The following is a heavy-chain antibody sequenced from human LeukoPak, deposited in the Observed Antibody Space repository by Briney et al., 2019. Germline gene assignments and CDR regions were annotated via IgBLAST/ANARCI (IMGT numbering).Heavy chain of an antibody. V-gene: IGHV3-23*01. D-gene: IGHD3-9*01. J-gene: IGHJ3*02. CDR1: GFSFRRYG. CDR2: ISGSGGTT. CDR3: AKDLNYDILGGDDAFDI. Sequence: GGSLRLSCAASGFSFRRYGMTWVRQAPGKGLEWVSSISGSGGTTYYADSVKGRFTISRDNSKNSLYLQMNSLRAEDTAVYYCAKDLNYDILGGDDAFDIWGQGTMVVVSS.